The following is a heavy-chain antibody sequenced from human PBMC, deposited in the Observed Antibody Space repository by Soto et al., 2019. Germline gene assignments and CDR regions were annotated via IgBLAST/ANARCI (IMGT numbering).Heavy chain of an antibody. Sequence: ASVKVSCKASGYTFTSYGISWVRQAPGQGLEWMGWISAYNGNTNYAQKLQGRVTMTTDTSTSTAYMELRSLRSDDTAVYYCARDFGYCTNAVCSSYFDYWGQGTLVTVSS. CDR3: ARDFGYCTNAVCSSYFDY. D-gene: IGHD2-8*01. CDR1: GYTFTSYG. V-gene: IGHV1-18*04. CDR2: ISAYNGNT. J-gene: IGHJ4*02.